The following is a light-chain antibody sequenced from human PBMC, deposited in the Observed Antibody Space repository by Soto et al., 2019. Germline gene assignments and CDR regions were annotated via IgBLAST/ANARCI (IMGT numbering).Light chain of an antibody. V-gene: IGKV3-15*01. J-gene: IGKJ2*01. CDR2: AAS. CDR1: QTVSSH. Sequence: VMTQSPATLSVSLGDRVTLSCRASQTVSSHLAWYQQKPGQAPRLLIYAASTRATDVPARFSGSGSGTEFTLSISSLQSEDFAVYFWQHYNNLPYTFGQGTKLEIK. CDR3: QHYNNLPYT.